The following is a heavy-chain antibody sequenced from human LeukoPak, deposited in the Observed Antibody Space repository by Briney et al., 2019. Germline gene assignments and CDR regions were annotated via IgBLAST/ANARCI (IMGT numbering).Heavy chain of an antibody. CDR3: ARIYGSGWSPFDY. J-gene: IGHJ4*02. CDR1: GFSFSSSS. V-gene: IGHV3-7*04. Sequence: PGGSLRLSCGASGFSFSSSSMNWVRQAPGKGLEWVANIEQDGGEKYYVGSVKGRFTISRDNAQNSLYLEMNSLSAEDTAMYYCARIYGSGWSPFDYWGQGTPVIVSS. CDR2: IEQDGGEK. D-gene: IGHD6-19*01.